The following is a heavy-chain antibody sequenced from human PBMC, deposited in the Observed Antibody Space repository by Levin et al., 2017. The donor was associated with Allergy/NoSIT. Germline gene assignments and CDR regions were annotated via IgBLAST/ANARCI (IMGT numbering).Heavy chain of an antibody. Sequence: GGSLRLSCTASGFTFGDYAMSWFRQAPGKGLEWVGFIRSKAYGGTTEYAASVKGRFTISRDDSKSIAYLQMNSLKTEDTAVYYCTKYYDFWSGYSLDAFDIWGQGTMVTVSS. CDR2: IRSKAYGGTT. CDR1: GFTFGDYA. CDR3: TKYYDFWSGYSLDAFDI. D-gene: IGHD3-3*01. V-gene: IGHV3-49*03. J-gene: IGHJ3*02.